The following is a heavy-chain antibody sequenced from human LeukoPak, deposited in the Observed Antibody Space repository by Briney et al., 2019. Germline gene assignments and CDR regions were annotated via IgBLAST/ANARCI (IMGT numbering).Heavy chain of an antibody. CDR2: ISSSSSYI. Sequence: GGSLRLSCAASGFTFSSYSMNWVRQAPGKGLEWVSSISSSSSYIYYADSVKGRFTISRDNAKNSLYLQMNSLRAEDTAVYYCARDRGYSSSSGGRYMDVWGKGTTVTVSS. V-gene: IGHV3-21*01. D-gene: IGHD6-6*01. J-gene: IGHJ6*03. CDR3: ARDRGYSSSSGGRYMDV. CDR1: GFTFSSYS.